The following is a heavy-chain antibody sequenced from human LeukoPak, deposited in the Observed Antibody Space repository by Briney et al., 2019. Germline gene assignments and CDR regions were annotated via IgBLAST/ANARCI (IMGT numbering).Heavy chain of an antibody. CDR2: ISYDGSNK. D-gene: IGHD3-10*01. CDR1: GFTFSSYG. V-gene: IGHV3-30*03. J-gene: IGHJ4*02. Sequence: GGPLRLSCAASGFTFSSYGMHWVRQAPGKGLEWVAVISYDGSNKYYADSVKGRFTISRDNSKNTLYLQMNSLRAEDAAVYYCAGSGSFQALKYWGQGTLVTVSS. CDR3: AGSGSFQALKY.